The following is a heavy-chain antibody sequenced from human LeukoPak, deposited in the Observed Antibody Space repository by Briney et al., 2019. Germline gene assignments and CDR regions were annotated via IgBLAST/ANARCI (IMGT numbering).Heavy chain of an antibody. D-gene: IGHD3-10*01. CDR2: ITDSGDGK. J-gene: IGHJ4*02. CDR3: AKDNAYYYADY. CDR1: GFTFSSSA. Sequence: GGSLRLSCAASGFTFSSSAMSWVRQAPGKGLAWVSSITDSGDGKYYADSVKGRFTISRDDSKNTLYLQMNSLRAEDTAVYYCAKDNAYYYADYWGQGTLVTVSS. V-gene: IGHV3-23*01.